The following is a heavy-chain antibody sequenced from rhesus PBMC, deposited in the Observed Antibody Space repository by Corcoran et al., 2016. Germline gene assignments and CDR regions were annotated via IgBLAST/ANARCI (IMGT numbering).Heavy chain of an antibody. J-gene: IGHJ4*01. CDR3: ASRMITGYYYTAFDY. CDR2: INGNSGST. V-gene: IGHV4-80*01. Sequence: QVQLQESGPGLVKPSETLSLTCAVSGGSFSRYWWRWIRPPPGKGLAWIGEINGNSGSTNNNPSLKSRVTISKDASKNQFSLKLSSVTAADTAVYYCASRMITGYYYTAFDYWGQGVLVTVSS. D-gene: IGHD3-9*01. CDR1: GGSFSRYW.